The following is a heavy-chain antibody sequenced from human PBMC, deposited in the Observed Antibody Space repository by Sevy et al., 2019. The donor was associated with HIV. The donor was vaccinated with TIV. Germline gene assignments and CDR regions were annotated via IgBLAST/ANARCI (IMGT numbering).Heavy chain of an antibody. CDR3: VKDRGDTMMDYFDY. CDR1: GFTFSSYA. V-gene: IGHV3-64D*06. Sequence: GGSLRLSCSASGFTFSSYAMHWVRQAPGKGLEYVSAISSNGGSTYYADSVKGRFTISRDNSKNTLYLQMSSLIAEDTAVYYCVKDRGDTMMDYFDYWGQGTLVTVSS. CDR2: ISSNGGST. D-gene: IGHD3-22*01. J-gene: IGHJ4*02.